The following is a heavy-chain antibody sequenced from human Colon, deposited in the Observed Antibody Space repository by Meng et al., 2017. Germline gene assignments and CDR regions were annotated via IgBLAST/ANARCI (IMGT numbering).Heavy chain of an antibody. CDR2: IIRSGGST. V-gene: IGHV3-23*01. D-gene: IGHD5-18*01. J-gene: IGHJ4*02. CDR1: GFTFSNSA. CDR3: AKSFYGFSYGKIDY. Sequence: GESLKISCVASGFTFSNSAMNWVRQAPGKGLEWVSSIIRSGGSTYYADSVKGRFTISRDNSKNTLYLQMNSLRAEDTAVYYCAKSFYGFSYGKIDYWGQGTLVTVSS.